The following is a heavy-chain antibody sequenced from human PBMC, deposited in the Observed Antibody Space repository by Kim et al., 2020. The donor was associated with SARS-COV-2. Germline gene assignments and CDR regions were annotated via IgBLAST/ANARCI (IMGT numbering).Heavy chain of an antibody. D-gene: IGHD4-17*01. J-gene: IGHJ4*02. CDR2: IYYSGST. V-gene: IGHV4-59*01. CDR3: ARGSVTLDY. CDR1: GGSISSYY. Sequence: SETLSLTCTVSGGSISSYYWSWIRQPPGKGLEWIGYIYYSGSTNYNPSLKSRVTISVDTSKNQFSLKLSSVTAADTAVYYCARGSVTLDYWGQGTLVTVSS.